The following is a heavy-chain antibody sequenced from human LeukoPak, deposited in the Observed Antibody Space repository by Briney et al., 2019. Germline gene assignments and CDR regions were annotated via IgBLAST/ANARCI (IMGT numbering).Heavy chain of an antibody. D-gene: IGHD3-10*01. Sequence: SETLSLTCTVSGGSISSSGYYWGWIRQPPGKGLEWIGSMYYSGSTYYNPSLKSRVTISVDTSKNHFSLKLSSVTAADTAVYYCARARRITMVRGVMGNWFDPWGQGTLVTVSS. J-gene: IGHJ5*02. CDR1: GGSISSSGYY. CDR3: ARARRITMVRGVMGNWFDP. V-gene: IGHV4-39*07. CDR2: MYYSGST.